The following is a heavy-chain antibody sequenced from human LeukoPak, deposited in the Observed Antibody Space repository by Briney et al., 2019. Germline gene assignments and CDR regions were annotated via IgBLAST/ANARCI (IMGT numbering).Heavy chain of an antibody. CDR3: AKNSQTRSTGTQYYYYGMDV. Sequence: GGSLRLSCAASGFTFSSYAMSWVRQAPGKGLEWVSAISGSGGSTYYADSVKGRFTISRDNSKNTLYLQMISLRAEDTAVYYCAKNSQTRSTGTQYYYYGMDVWGKGTTVTVSS. CDR2: ISGSGGST. D-gene: IGHD4-17*01. CDR1: GFTFSSYA. J-gene: IGHJ6*04. V-gene: IGHV3-23*01.